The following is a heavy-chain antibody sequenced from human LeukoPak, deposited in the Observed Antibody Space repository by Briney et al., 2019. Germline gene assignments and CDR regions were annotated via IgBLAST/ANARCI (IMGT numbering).Heavy chain of an antibody. V-gene: IGHV5-51*01. D-gene: IGHD6-19*01. CDR2: IYPGDSDT. Sequence: GESLKISCKGSGYSFTSYWIGWVRPMPGKGLEWMGIIYPGDSDTRYSPSFQGQVTISVDKSISTAYLQWSTVKASDTAMYYCARRDAGYSSGRDYYGMDVWGQGTTVTVSS. CDR3: ARRDAGYSSGRDYYGMDV. J-gene: IGHJ6*02. CDR1: GYSFTSYW.